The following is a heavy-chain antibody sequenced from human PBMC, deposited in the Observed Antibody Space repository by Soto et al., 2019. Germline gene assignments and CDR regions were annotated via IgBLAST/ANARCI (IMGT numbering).Heavy chain of an antibody. J-gene: IGHJ4*02. D-gene: IGHD2-21*02. CDR1: GDTFTAYY. Sequence: QVQLVQSGAEVKKPGASVKVSCKASGDTFTAYYIHWVRQAPGQGLEWMGTVNPSGGHTTYAQHFLGRMTMTRDTSTSTLYMELTSMTSEDTAVYYCARGGQVVVVTAALDYWGQGTLVTVDS. V-gene: IGHV1-46*01. CDR3: ARGGQVVVVTAALDY. CDR2: VNPSGGHT.